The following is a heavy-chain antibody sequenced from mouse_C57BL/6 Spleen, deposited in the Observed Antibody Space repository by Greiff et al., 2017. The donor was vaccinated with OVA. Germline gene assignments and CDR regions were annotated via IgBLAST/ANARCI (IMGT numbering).Heavy chain of an antibody. J-gene: IGHJ3*01. CDR1: GFTFSSYA. CDR2: ISDGGSYT. V-gene: IGHV5-4*01. CDR3: ARDRGPFAY. Sequence: EVQGVESGGGLVKPGGSLKLSCAASGFTFSSYAMSWVRQTPEKSLEWVATISDGGSYTYYPDNVKGRFTISRDNAKNNLYLQMSHLKSEDTAMDYCARDRGPFAYWGQGTLVTVSA. D-gene: IGHD3-1*01.